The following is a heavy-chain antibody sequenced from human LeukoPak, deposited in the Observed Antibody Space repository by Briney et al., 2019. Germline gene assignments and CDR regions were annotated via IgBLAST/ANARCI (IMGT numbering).Heavy chain of an antibody. J-gene: IGHJ4*02. CDR2: VSSGSSTI. V-gene: IGHV3-11*04. Sequence: GGSLRLSCAASGFTFSDYYMSWIRQAPGKALEWVSYVSSGSSTIYYADSVKGRFTVSRDNGKNTLYLQMNSLRAEDTAVYYCVREDGRIAVAGTGSSDYWGQGTLVTVSS. CDR3: VREDGRIAVAGTGSSDY. CDR1: GFTFSDYY. D-gene: IGHD6-19*01.